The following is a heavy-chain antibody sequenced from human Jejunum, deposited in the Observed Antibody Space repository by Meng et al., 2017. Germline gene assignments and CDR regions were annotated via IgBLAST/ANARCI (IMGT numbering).Heavy chain of an antibody. D-gene: IGHD3-22*01. J-gene: IGHJ4*02. CDR1: GGCVSSSNYS. Sequence: QLQLQESCPGLGRPSETLSLTCAVCGGCVSSSNYSWGWIRQPPGKGLDWIGSIFYSGRTFYSPSLESRVTVSLDTSKNQFSLSLSSVTAADTAVYYCARRRDDGSGYHYADYWGQGTLVTVSS. CDR2: IFYSGRT. CDR3: ARRRDDGSGYHYADY. V-gene: IGHV4-39*01.